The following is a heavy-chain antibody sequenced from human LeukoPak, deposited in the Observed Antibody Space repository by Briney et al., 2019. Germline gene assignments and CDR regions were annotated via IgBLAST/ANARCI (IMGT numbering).Heavy chain of an antibody. CDR2: MNRASGNT. Sequence: GSVKVSCKASGYTFTSYDINWVRQAPGQGLEGMGYMNRASGNTVYAQKFQGRVTMTTDTSISTAYMEPSSLRSEDTAVYYCARVPREIASIWGQGTMVTVSS. V-gene: IGHV1-8*01. J-gene: IGHJ3*02. D-gene: IGHD3-16*02. CDR3: ARVPREIASI. CDR1: GYTFTSYD.